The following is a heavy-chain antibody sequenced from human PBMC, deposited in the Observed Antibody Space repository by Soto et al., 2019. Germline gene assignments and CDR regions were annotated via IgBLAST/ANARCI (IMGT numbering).Heavy chain of an antibody. Sequence: PGGSLRLSCAASGFTFSSYAMSWVRQAPGKGLEWVSAISGSGGSTYYADSVKGRFTISRDNSKNTLYLQMNSLRAEDTAVYYCAKEGFGAFPYYYYGMDVWGQGTTVTVSS. D-gene: IGHD3-10*01. CDR1: GFTFSSYA. CDR3: AKEGFGAFPYYYYGMDV. J-gene: IGHJ6*02. V-gene: IGHV3-23*01. CDR2: ISGSGGST.